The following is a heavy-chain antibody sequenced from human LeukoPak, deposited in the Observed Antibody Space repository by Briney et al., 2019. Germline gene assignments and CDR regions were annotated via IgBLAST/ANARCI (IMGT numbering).Heavy chain of an antibody. CDR2: ISYDGSNK. Sequence: GRSLRLSCAASGFTFSSYAMHWVRQAPGKGLEWVAVISYDGSNKYYADSVKGRFTISRDNSKNTLYLQMNSLRAGDTAVYYCARVGRGGYNLGAFDIWGQGTMVTVSS. CDR3: ARVGRGGYNLGAFDI. J-gene: IGHJ3*02. D-gene: IGHD5-24*01. CDR1: GFTFSSYA. V-gene: IGHV3-30-3*01.